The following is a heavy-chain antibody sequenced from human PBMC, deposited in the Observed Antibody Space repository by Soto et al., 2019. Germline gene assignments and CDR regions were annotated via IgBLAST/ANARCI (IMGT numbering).Heavy chain of an antibody. Sequence: PSETLSLTCAVSGGSISSSNWWRWVRQPPGKGLEWIGEIYHSGSTNQNPSLKRRVTISVDKSKNQFSLKLSSVTAADTAVYYCARVFTPNIAAAGTFDYWGQGTLVTVSS. CDR3: ARVFTPNIAAAGTFDY. V-gene: IGHV4-4*02. J-gene: IGHJ4*02. CDR1: GGSISSSNW. D-gene: IGHD6-13*01. CDR2: IYHSGST.